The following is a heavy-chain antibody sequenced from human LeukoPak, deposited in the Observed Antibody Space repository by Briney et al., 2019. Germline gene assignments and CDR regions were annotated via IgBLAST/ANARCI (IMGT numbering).Heavy chain of an antibody. J-gene: IGHJ4*02. D-gene: IGHD4-23*01. Sequence: SVKVSCKASGGTFSSYAISWVRQAPGQGLEWMGGIIPIFGTANYAQKFQGRVTITADESTSTAYMELSSLRSEDTAVYYCARDSPSRGDYGGNSDYWDQGTLVTVSS. CDR2: IIPIFGTA. CDR3: ARDSPSRGDYGGNSDY. CDR1: GGTFSSYA. V-gene: IGHV1-69*13.